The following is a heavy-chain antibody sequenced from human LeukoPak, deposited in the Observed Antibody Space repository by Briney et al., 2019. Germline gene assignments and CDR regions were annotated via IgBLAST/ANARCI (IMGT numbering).Heavy chain of an antibody. D-gene: IGHD2-15*01. V-gene: IGHV3-30*18. CDR3: AKDRVVAHNLAQPDY. CDR2: ISYDGSNK. CDR1: GFTFSSYG. J-gene: IGHJ4*02. Sequence: GGSLRLSCAASGFTFSSYGMHWVRQAPGKGLEWVAVISYDGSNKYYADSVKGRFTISRDNSKNTLYLQMNSLRAEDTAVYYCAKDRVVAHNLAQPDYWGQGTLVTVSS.